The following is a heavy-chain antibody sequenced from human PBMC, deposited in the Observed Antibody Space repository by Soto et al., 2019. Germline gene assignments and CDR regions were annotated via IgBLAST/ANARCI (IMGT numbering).Heavy chain of an antibody. V-gene: IGHV4-30-2*01. J-gene: IGHJ4*02. D-gene: IGHD5-18*01. CDR2: IYHSGST. CDR3: ASVDHSYGRTGY. Sequence: PSETLSLTCAVSGGSISSGGYSWSWIRQPPGKGLEWIGYIYHSGSTYYNPSLKSRVTISVDRSKNQFSLKLSSVTAADTAVYYGASVDHSYGRTGYWGQGPLVTVSS. CDR1: GGSISSGGYS.